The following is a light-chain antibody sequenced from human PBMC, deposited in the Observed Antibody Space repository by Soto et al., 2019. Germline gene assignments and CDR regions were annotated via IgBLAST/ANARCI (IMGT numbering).Light chain of an antibody. Sequence: DLQMTQSPSTLSASVGDRVTITCRASQSLNNWLAWYQQKPGNAPKLLIYKVSNLESGVPSRFSGSGSGTEFTLTISSLQPGDFATYYCQQYNSYSWTFGQGTKVEIK. CDR2: KVS. J-gene: IGKJ1*01. V-gene: IGKV1-5*03. CDR3: QQYNSYSWT. CDR1: QSLNNW.